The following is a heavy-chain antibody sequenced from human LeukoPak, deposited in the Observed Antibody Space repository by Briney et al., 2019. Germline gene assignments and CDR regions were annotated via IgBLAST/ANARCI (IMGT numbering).Heavy chain of an antibody. J-gene: IGHJ4*02. CDR2: IYPGDSDT. D-gene: IGHD5-24*01. V-gene: IGHV5-51*01. CDR3: ARRSRDGYNPYDY. Sequence: GESLKISCEGSGYSFTSYWVAWVRQMPGKGLEWMGIIYPGDSDTRYSPSFQGQVTISADKSISTAYLQWSSLKASDTAMYYCARRSRDGYNPYDYWGQGTLVTVSS. CDR1: GYSFTSYW.